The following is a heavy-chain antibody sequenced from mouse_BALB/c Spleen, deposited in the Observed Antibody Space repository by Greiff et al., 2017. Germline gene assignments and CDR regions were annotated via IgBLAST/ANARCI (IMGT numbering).Heavy chain of an antibody. CDR3: ARYVGAMDY. J-gene: IGHJ4*01. Sequence: EVKVVESGGGLVQPGGSRKLSCAASGFTFSSFGMHWVRQAPEKGLEWVAYISSGSSTIYYADTVKGRFTISRDNPKNTLFLQMTSLRSEDTAMYYCARYVGAMDYWGQGTSVTVSS. CDR1: GFTFSSFG. CDR2: ISSGSSTI. V-gene: IGHV5-17*02.